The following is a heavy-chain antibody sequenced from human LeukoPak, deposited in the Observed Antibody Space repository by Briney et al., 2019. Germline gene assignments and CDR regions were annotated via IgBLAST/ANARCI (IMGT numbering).Heavy chain of an antibody. CDR2: SGTDGDT. Sequence: GGSLRLSCAASVFTLSSSAMHWVRQAPGKGFEWVSASGTDGDTYYADSVKGRFTISRDNSKNTLYLQMTSLRAEDTAVYYCAKKIPGTYPYDSCGQGTLVTVSP. CDR3: AKKIPGTYPYDS. D-gene: IGHD6-13*01. V-gene: IGHV3-23*01. CDR1: VFTLSSSA. J-gene: IGHJ4*02.